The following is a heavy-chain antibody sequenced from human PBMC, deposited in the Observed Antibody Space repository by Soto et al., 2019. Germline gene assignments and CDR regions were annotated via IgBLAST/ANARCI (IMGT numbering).Heavy chain of an antibody. CDR3: ARGGVVVPAAIGYYYYGMDV. Sequence: QVQLVESGGGLVKPGGSLRLSCAASGFTFSDYYMSWIRQAPGKGLEWVSSISSSRSYTNYADPVKGRFTISRDNAKNSLYLQMNSLRAEDTAVYYCARGGVVVPAAIGYYYYGMDVWGQGTTVTVSS. D-gene: IGHD2-2*02. V-gene: IGHV3-11*06. CDR1: GFTFSDYY. J-gene: IGHJ6*02. CDR2: ISSSRSYT.